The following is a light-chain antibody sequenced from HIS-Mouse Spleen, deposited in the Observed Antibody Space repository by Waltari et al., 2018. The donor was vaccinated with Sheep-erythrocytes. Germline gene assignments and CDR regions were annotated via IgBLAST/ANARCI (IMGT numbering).Light chain of an antibody. V-gene: IGLV2-14*01. Sequence: QSALTQPASVSGSPGQSITISCTGTSSDVGGYNYDSWYQQHPGKAPNLMIYEVSNRPSGVSNRFSGSKSGNTASLTISGLQAEDEADYYCSSYTSSSTGVFGGGTKLTVL. CDR3: SSYTSSSTGV. CDR1: SSDVGGYNY. CDR2: EVS. J-gene: IGLJ2*01.